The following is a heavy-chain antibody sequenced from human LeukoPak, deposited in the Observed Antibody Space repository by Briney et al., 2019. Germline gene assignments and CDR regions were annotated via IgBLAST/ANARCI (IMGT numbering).Heavy chain of an antibody. J-gene: IGHJ4*02. D-gene: IGHD6-13*01. CDR1: GGSFSGYY. Sequence: SETLSLTCAVYGGSFSGYYWSWIRQPPGKGREWIGYIYYSGSTNYNPSLKSRVTMSIDTSKNQFSLKLSSVTAADTAVYYCARGFGSSWYYFDYWGQGTLVTVSS. V-gene: IGHV4-59*12. CDR3: ARGFGSSWYYFDY. CDR2: IYYSGST.